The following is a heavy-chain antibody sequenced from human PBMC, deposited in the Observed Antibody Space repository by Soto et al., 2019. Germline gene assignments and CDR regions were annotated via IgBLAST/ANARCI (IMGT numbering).Heavy chain of an antibody. CDR2: ISYDGSNK. J-gene: IGHJ6*02. Sequence: PSGSLRLSCAASGVTVSSYAMHWVRQAQGKGLEWVAVISYDGSNKYYADSVKGRFTISRDNSKNTLYLQMNSLRAEDTAVYYCARDRKGPPYYYYGMDVWGQGTTVTVSS. CDR1: GVTVSSYA. CDR3: ARDRKGPPYYYYGMDV. V-gene: IGHV3-30-3*01.